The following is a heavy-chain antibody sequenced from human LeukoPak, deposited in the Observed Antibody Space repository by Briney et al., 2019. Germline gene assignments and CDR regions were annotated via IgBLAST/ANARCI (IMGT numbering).Heavy chain of an antibody. D-gene: IGHD6-13*01. Sequence: GESLKISCKGSGYSFTSYWIGWVRQMPGKGLEWMGIIYPGDSDTRYSPSFQGQVTISADKSISTASPQWSSLKASDTAMYYCARLLRNIAAAVYYFDYWGQGTLVTVSS. CDR2: IYPGDSDT. CDR1: GYSFTSYW. V-gene: IGHV5-51*01. CDR3: ARLLRNIAAAVYYFDY. J-gene: IGHJ4*02.